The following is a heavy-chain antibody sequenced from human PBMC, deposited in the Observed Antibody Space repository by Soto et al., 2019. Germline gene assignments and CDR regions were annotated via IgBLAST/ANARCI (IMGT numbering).Heavy chain of an antibody. V-gene: IGHV4-39*01. D-gene: IGHD3-10*01. CDR3: ATTRGLAVGGSFDY. J-gene: IGHJ4*02. CDR2: FYDGNT. Sequence: PSETLSLTCIVSGGSITRRSSYWAWIRPPPGKGLEWGGTFYDGNTYHNPSLRSRITIAVDTSKNQFSLKLNSVAAADTAFYYCATTRGLAVGGSFDYWGQGMLVTVSS. CDR1: GGSITRRSSY.